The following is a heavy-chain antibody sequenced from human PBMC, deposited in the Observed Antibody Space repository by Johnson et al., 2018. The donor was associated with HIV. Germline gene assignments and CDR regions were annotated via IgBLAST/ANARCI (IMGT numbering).Heavy chain of an antibody. CDR3: ARDILEYSSSVPDAFDI. J-gene: IGHJ3*02. Sequence: VQLVESGGGLVQPGRSLRLSCAASGFSFDDYAMHWVRQAPGKGLEWVSGISWNSGSKGYADSVKGRFTISRDNAKNSLYLQMNSLRAEETAVYYCARDILEYSSSVPDAFDIWGQGTMVTVSS. CDR1: GFSFDDYA. CDR2: ISWNSGSK. D-gene: IGHD6-6*01. V-gene: IGHV3-9*01.